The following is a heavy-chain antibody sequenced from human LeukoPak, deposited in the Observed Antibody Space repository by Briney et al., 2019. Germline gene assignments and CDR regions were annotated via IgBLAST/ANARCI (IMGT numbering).Heavy chain of an antibody. V-gene: IGHV4-59*01. D-gene: IGHD3-22*01. J-gene: IGHJ3*02. Sequence: SETLSLTCTVSGGSISSYYWSWIRQPPGKGLEWIGYIYYSGSTNYNPSLKSRVTISVDTSKNQFSLKLSSVIAADTAVYYCARGATYYYDSSGYIDAFDIWGQGTMVTVSS. CDR1: GGSISSYY. CDR2: IYYSGST. CDR3: ARGATYYYDSSGYIDAFDI.